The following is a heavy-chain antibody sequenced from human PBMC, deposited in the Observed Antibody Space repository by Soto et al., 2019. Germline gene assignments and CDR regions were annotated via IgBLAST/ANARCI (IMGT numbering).Heavy chain of an antibody. D-gene: IGHD2-2*01. CDR2: INSDGSST. V-gene: IGHV3-74*01. CDR3: ARGGSTSCYG. CDR1: GFTLSNYW. Sequence: EVQLVEPGGGLVQPGGSLRLSCAASGFTLSNYWMHWVRQAPGKGLVWVSRINSDGSSTSYADSVKGRFTISRDNAKNTLYLQLNSLRAEDTAVYYCARGGSTSCYGWGQGTLVTVSS. J-gene: IGHJ1*01.